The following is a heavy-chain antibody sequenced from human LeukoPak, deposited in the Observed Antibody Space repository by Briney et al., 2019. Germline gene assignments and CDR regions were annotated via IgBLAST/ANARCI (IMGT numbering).Heavy chain of an antibody. Sequence: GSLRLSCAASGFIFNNYGMSWVRQAPGKGLEWVSAIRGNADTTYYADSVKGRFTISRDNAKNSVYLQMSSLRGEDTAVYYCARVYYYDSSGYFGYWGQGTLVTVSS. V-gene: IGHV3-23*01. D-gene: IGHD3-22*01. CDR2: IRGNADTT. CDR3: ARVYYYDSSGYFGY. J-gene: IGHJ4*02. CDR1: GFIFNNYG.